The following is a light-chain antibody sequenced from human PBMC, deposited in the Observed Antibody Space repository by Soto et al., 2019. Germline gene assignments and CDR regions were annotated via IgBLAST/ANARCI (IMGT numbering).Light chain of an antibody. V-gene: IGLV2-14*01. J-gene: IGLJ1*01. CDR1: SSDVGGYNY. Sequence: QSALTQPASVSGSPGQSITISCTGTSSDVGGYNYVSWYQQHPGKAPKLMIYEFSNRPSGVSNRFSGPKSGNTASLTISGLQAEDEADYYCSSYTSSSTRVFGTGTKGTVL. CDR2: EFS. CDR3: SSYTSSSTRV.